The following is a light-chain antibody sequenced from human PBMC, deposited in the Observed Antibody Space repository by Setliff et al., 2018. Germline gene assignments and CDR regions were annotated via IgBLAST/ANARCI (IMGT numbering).Light chain of an antibody. CDR3: SSYTSRSTYV. CDR2: DVS. J-gene: IGLJ1*01. V-gene: IGLV2-14*01. Sequence: QSVLTQSASVSGSPGQSITISCTGTSSDVASYNYVSWYQQYPGKAPQLLIDDVSMRPSGVSDRFSGSKSGDTGSLTISGLRSEDEADYYCSSYTSRSTYVFGTGTKVTVL. CDR1: SSDVASYNY.